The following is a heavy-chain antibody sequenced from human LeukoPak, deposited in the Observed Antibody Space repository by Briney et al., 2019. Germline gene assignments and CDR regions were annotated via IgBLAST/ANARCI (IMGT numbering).Heavy chain of an antibody. CDR2: IYDSGST. Sequence: SKTLSLTCTVSGGSIRSSYYYWGWIRQPPGKGLEWIGSIYDSGSTYYNPSLKSRVTISVDTSKNQFSLKLSSVTAADTAVYYCARAGDYGDYVFRPWGQGTLVTVSS. J-gene: IGHJ4*02. D-gene: IGHD4-17*01. CDR3: ARAGDYGDYVFRP. CDR1: GGSIRSSYYY. V-gene: IGHV4-39*07.